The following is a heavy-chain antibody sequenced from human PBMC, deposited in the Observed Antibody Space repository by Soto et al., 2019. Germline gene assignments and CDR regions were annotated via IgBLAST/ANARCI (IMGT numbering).Heavy chain of an antibody. D-gene: IGHD4-17*01. V-gene: IGHV5-51*01. Sequence: GESLKISCKGSGYSFTSYWIGWVRQMPGKGLEWMGIIYPGDSDTRYSPSFKGQVTISADKSISTAYLQWNSLKASDTAMYYCARTATSTTVSMDVWGQGTTVTVSS. CDR2: IYPGDSDT. CDR3: ARTATSTTVSMDV. J-gene: IGHJ6*02. CDR1: GYSFTSYW.